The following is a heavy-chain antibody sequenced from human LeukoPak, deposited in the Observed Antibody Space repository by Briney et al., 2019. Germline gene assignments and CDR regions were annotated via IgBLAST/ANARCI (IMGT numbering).Heavy chain of an antibody. V-gene: IGHV1-2*02. J-gene: IGHJ5*02. Sequence: GASVKVSCKASGYTFTGYYMHWVRQAPGQGLEWMGWINPNSGGTNYAQKFQGRVTITRDTSISTAYMELSRLRSDDTAVYYCARGSYDFWSGYYKGDWFDPWGQGTLVTVSS. CDR1: GYTFTGYY. D-gene: IGHD3-3*01. CDR2: INPNSGGT. CDR3: ARGSYDFWSGYYKGDWFDP.